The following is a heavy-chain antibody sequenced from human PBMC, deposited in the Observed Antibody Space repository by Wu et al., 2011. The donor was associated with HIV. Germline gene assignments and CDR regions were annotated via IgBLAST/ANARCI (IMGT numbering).Heavy chain of an antibody. CDR3: ARASSWYGQGWFDP. D-gene: IGHD6-13*01. CDR1: GYTFNSYG. V-gene: IGHV1-18*01. J-gene: IGHJ5*02. Sequence: QVQLVQSAAEVKKSGASVKVSCKASGYTFNSYGISWVRQAPGQGLEWMGWISAYNGDTNYAQRLQDRIHLDHRHIRAHSPHGTEEPDDLTTTAVYFCARASSWYGQGWFDPGAREPWSPSPQ. CDR2: ISAYNGDT.